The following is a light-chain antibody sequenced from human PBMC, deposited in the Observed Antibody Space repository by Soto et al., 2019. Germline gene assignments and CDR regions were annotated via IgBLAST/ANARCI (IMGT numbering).Light chain of an antibody. CDR3: QSYDSSLSVV. V-gene: IGLV1-40*01. CDR2: VNI. J-gene: IGLJ2*01. Sequence: QAVVTQPPSVSGAPGQRVTISCTGSSSNIGAGYDVHWYQQLPGTAPKLLIYVNINRPSGVPDRFSGSKSGTSASLAITGLQAEDEAHYYCQSYDSSLSVVFGGGTKLTVL. CDR1: SSNIGAGYD.